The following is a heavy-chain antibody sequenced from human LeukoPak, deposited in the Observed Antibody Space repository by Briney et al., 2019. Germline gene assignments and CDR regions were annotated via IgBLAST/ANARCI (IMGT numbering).Heavy chain of an antibody. CDR2: MNPNSGNT. J-gene: IGHJ6*03. V-gene: IGHV1-8*01. Sequence: GASVKVSCKASGYTFTSYDINWVRQATGQGLEWMGWMNPNSGNTGYAQKFQGRVTMTRNTSISTAYMELSSLRSEDTAVYYCARGNMTTANYYYYYMDVWGKGTTVTISS. D-gene: IGHD4-17*01. CDR3: ARGNMTTANYYYYYMDV. CDR1: GYTFTSYD.